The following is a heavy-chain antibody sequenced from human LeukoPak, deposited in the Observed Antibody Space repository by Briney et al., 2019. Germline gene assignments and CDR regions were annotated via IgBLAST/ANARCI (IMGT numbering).Heavy chain of an antibody. Sequence: SETLSLTCTVSGGSISSYYWSWIRQPPGKGLEWIGYIYYSGSTNYNPSLKSRVTISVDTSKNQFSLKLSSVTAADTAVYYCARADYYYDSSGYPDAFDIWGQGTMVTVSS. CDR3: ARADYYYDSSGYPDAFDI. D-gene: IGHD3-22*01. CDR1: GGSISSYY. V-gene: IGHV4-59*01. CDR2: IYYSGST. J-gene: IGHJ3*02.